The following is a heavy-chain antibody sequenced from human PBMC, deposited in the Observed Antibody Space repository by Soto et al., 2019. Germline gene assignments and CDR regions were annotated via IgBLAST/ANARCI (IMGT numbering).Heavy chain of an antibody. Sequence: GGSLRLSCAASGFTFSSYWMSWVRQAPGKGLEWVANIKQDGSEKYYVDSVKGRFTISRDDSKNTVYLQMNSLKIDDTAVYYCTSRRDWTAVDPLDYWGLGTLVTVSS. V-gene: IGHV3-7*03. CDR2: IKQDGSEK. J-gene: IGHJ4*02. CDR3: TSRRDWTAVDPLDY. D-gene: IGHD5-18*01. CDR1: GFTFSSYW.